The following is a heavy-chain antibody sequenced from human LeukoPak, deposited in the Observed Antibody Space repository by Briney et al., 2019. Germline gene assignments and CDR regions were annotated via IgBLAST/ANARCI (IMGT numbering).Heavy chain of an antibody. CDR3: AKELAWGVRGDGVGIDY. D-gene: IGHD3-10*01. CDR2: ISGGGYNT. CDR1: GFTFSNYA. J-gene: IGHJ4*02. V-gene: IGHV3-23*01. Sequence: GGSLRLSCAASGFTFSNYAMSWVRQAPGKGLEWVSAISGGGYNTYYADSVKGRFTISRDNSKDTLYLQMNSLRAEDTAIYYCAKELAWGVRGDGVGIDYWGQGTLVTVSS.